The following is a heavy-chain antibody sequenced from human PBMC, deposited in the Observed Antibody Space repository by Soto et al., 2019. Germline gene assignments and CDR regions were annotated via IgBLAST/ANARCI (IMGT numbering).Heavy chain of an antibody. V-gene: IGHV4-39*01. CDR3: ARGIVGATPFDY. CDR2: IYYSGST. Sequence: QLQLQESGPGLVKPSETLSLTCTVSGGSISSSSYYWGWIRQPPGKGLEWIGSIYYSGSTYYNPSLKSRXIIXVXKSKNQFSLKLSSVTAADTAVYYCARGIVGATPFDYWGQGTLVTVSS. J-gene: IGHJ4*02. D-gene: IGHD1-26*01. CDR1: GGSISSSSYY.